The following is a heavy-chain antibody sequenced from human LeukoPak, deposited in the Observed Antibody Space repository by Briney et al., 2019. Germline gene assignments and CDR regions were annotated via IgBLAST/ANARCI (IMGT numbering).Heavy chain of an antibody. Sequence: GGSLRLSCAASGFTFDDYAMHWVRQAPGKGLEWVSGISWNSGSIGYADSVKGRFTISRDNSKNTLYLQMNSLRAEDTAVYYCAREDTRGYSGYDGGGEKYFDYWGQGTLVTVSS. CDR3: AREDTRGYSGYDGGGEKYFDY. J-gene: IGHJ4*02. V-gene: IGHV3-9*01. CDR2: ISWNSGSI. CDR1: GFTFDDYA. D-gene: IGHD5-12*01.